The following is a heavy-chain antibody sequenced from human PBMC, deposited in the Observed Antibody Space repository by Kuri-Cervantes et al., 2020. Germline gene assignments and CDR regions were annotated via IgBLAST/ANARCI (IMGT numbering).Heavy chain of an antibody. CDR1: GFTFSSYS. CDR2: ISSSSSTI. J-gene: IGHJ6*02. V-gene: IGHV3-48*02. D-gene: IGHD2-15*01. Sequence: GESLKISCAASGFTFSSYSMNWVRQAPGKGLEWVSYISSSSSTIYYADSVKGRFTISRDNAKNSLYLQMNSLRDEDTAVYYCAREGGGLYCSGGSCYSGNMDVWGQGTTVTVSS. CDR3: AREGGGLYCSGGSCYSGNMDV.